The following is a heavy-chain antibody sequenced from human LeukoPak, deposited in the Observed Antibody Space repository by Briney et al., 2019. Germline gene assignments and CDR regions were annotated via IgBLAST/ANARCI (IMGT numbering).Heavy chain of an antibody. Sequence: KASETLSLTCTVSGGSISSYYWSWIRQPAGKGLEWIGRIYTSGSTNYNPSLKSRVTVSLDTSKSQFSLKLGSVTAADTAVYYCARRVAVAGLFDSWGQGALVTVSS. J-gene: IGHJ4*02. V-gene: IGHV4-4*07. CDR2: IYTSGST. D-gene: IGHD6-19*01. CDR3: ARRVAVAGLFDS. CDR1: GGSISSYY.